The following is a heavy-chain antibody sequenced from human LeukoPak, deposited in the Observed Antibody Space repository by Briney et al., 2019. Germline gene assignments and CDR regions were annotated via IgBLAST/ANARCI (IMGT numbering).Heavy chain of an antibody. CDR1: GFTFSSYS. D-gene: IGHD3-10*01. Sequence: GGSLRLSCAASGFTFSSYSMNWVRQAPGKGLEWVSYISSSSSTIYYADSVKGRFTISRDNAKNSLYLQMNSLRAEDTAVYYCARVFMVRGVFYFDYWGQGTLVTVSS. J-gene: IGHJ4*02. V-gene: IGHV3-48*04. CDR2: ISSSSSTI. CDR3: ARVFMVRGVFYFDY.